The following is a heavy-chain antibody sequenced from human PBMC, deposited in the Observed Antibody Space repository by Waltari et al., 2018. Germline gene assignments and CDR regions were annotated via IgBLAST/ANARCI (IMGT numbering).Heavy chain of an antibody. D-gene: IGHD6-19*01. CDR2: INSDGKST. CDR1: EFTFSNYW. CDR3: ARVRYSGGWSDY. Sequence: EVQLVESGGGIVQRGGSLRLSCAAYEFTFSNYWMHWVRQGPGKGLVWVSRINSDGKSTSYADSVKGRFTISRDNAKNTLYLEMNSLRVEDTAVYYCARVRYSGGWSDYWGQGTLVTVSS. V-gene: IGHV3-74*01. J-gene: IGHJ4*02.